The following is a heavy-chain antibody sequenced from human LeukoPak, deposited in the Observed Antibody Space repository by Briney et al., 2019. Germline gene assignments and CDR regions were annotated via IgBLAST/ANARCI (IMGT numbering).Heavy chain of an antibody. D-gene: IGHD6-13*01. J-gene: IGHJ4*02. CDR3: ARELHSSRLDY. V-gene: IGHV3-53*01. CDR1: GFTVSSNY. Sequence: GGSLRLSCAASGFTVSSNYMSWVRQAPGKGLEWVSVIYSGGSTYYADSVKGRFTISRDNSKNTLYLQMNSLRAEDTAVYYCARELHSSRLDYWGQGTLVTVSS. CDR2: IYSGGST.